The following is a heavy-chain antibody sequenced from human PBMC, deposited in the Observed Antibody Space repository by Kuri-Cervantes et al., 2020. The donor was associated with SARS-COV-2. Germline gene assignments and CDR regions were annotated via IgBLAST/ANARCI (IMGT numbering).Heavy chain of an antibody. CDR2: VNHRGST. J-gene: IGHJ4*02. CDR1: GESFSGYY. Sequence: ESLKISCAFYGESFSGYYWNWIRQSPGKGLEWIGEVNHRGSTNYNPSLKSRVTISVDTSSKQFSLKLSSVTAADTAVYYCARLPFCGGDCYYFDYWSQGTLVTVSS. V-gene: IGHV4-34*01. CDR3: ARLPFCGGDCYYFDY. D-gene: IGHD2-21*01.